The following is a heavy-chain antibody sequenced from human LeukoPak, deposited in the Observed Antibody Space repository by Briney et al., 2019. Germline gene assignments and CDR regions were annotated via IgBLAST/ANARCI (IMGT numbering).Heavy chain of an antibody. CDR1: GFKFGDYA. CDR3: SGSTVREVPRLIYFDY. V-gene: IGHV3-49*04. D-gene: IGHD1-26*01. Sequence: PGGSLRLSCTGSGFKFGDYAIKWVRQAPGKGLEWVGFIRGKGYGGTTDYAASVKGRFSISRDDSRSIAYLQMNNLKPEDTGVYFCSGSTVREVPRLIYFDYWGQGTLVAVSS. J-gene: IGHJ4*02. CDR2: IRGKGYGGTT.